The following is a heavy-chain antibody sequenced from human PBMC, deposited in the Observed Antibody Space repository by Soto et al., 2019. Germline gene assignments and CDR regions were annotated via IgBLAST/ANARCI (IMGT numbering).Heavy chain of an antibody. CDR3: AREGSLLRFLEWLPYGMDV. CDR2: ISYDGSNK. V-gene: IGHV3-30-3*01. J-gene: IGHJ6*02. CDR1: GFTFSSYA. D-gene: IGHD3-3*01. Sequence: GGSLRLSCAASGFTFSSYAMHWVRQAPGKGLEWVAVISYDGSNKYYADSVKGRFTISRDNSKNTLYLQMNSLRAEDTAVYYWAREGSLLRFLEWLPYGMDVWGQGTTVTVSS.